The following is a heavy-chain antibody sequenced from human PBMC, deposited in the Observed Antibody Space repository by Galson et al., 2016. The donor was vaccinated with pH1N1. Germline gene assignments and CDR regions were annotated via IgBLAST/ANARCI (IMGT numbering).Heavy chain of an antibody. J-gene: IGHJ5*01. Sequence: SVKVSCKASGYTFPTYMITWVRQAPGQGLEWMGWISPNDGHTNYAQKFQGRVTMTTDTSTSTAYMELRGRQSDDTAVYYCARKMYCDYRPGWFDSWGQGTLVTVSS. CDR2: ISPNDGHT. CDR3: ARKMYCDYRPGWFDS. D-gene: IGHD2-8*02. V-gene: IGHV1-18*01. CDR1: GYTFPTYM.